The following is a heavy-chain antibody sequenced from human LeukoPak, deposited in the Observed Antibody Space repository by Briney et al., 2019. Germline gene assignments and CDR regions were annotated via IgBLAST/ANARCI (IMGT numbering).Heavy chain of an antibody. CDR3: AKDRGIGSSWYSGGFDI. V-gene: IGHV3-23*01. J-gene: IGHJ3*02. CDR2: ISGSGGST. D-gene: IGHD6-13*01. Sequence: GGSLRLSCAVSGLTFSSYAMSWVRQAPGKGLEWVSLISGSGGSTYHADSVKGRSTISRDSSKNTLYLQMNSLRVEDTAVYYCAKDRGIGSSWYSGGFDIWGQGTMVTVSS. CDR1: GLTFSSYA.